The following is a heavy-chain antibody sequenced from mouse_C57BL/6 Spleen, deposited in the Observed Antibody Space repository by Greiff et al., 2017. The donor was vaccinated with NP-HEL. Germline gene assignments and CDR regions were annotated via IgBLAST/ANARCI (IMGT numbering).Heavy chain of an antibody. D-gene: IGHD2-1*01. CDR3: ARRGNYVDYYAMDY. J-gene: IGHJ4*01. Sequence: QVQLQQPGAELVKPGASVKMSCKASGYTFTSYWITWVKQRPGQGLEWIGDIYPGSGSTNYNEKFKSKATLTVDTSSSTAYMQLSSLTSEDSAVYYCARRGNYVDYYAMDYWGQGTSVTVSS. CDR1: GYTFTSYW. CDR2: IYPGSGST. V-gene: IGHV1-55*01.